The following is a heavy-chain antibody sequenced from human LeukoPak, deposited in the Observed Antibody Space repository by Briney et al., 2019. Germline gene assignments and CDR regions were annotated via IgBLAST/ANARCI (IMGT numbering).Heavy chain of an antibody. D-gene: IGHD3-22*01. CDR3: TRAPSEIGGYYPEYLRH. V-gene: IGHV3-74*01. CDR1: GFTFSMYW. Sequence: GGSLRLSCAASGFTFSMYWMHWVRQAPGKGLVWVSRIKSDGSTNYADSVKGRFTISRDNAKNTVSLQMNSLRPEDTGVYYCTRAPSEIGGYYPEYLRHWGQGTLVTVSS. J-gene: IGHJ1*01. CDR2: IKSDGST.